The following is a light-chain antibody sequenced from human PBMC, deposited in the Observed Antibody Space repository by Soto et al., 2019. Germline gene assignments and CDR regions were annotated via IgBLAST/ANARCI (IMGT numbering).Light chain of an antibody. Sequence: QSALTQPASVSGSPGQSITISCTGISNDVGTYNLVSWYQHHPGKAPKLIIYEASKRPSGVPIRFSGSKSGNTASLTISGLHAEDEADYYCCSYGRSVVFGGGTKRTVL. V-gene: IGLV2-23*01. CDR3: CSYGRSVV. CDR1: SNDVGTYNL. CDR2: EAS. J-gene: IGLJ2*01.